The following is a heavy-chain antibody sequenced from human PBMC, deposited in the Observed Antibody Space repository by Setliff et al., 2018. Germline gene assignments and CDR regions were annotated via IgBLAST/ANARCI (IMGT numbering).Heavy chain of an antibody. CDR3: ARDLGHGGDSDY. V-gene: IGHV4-38-2*02. J-gene: IGHJ4*02. Sequence: PSETLSLTCTVSGYSISSGYIWGWIRQPPGKGLEWVGNIGHTGSINYNPSLKSRLTTSRDTSKNQVSLKLNSVTATDTAVYYCARDLGHGGDSDYWGQGTLVTVSS. CDR2: IGHTGSI. CDR1: GYSISSGYI. D-gene: IGHD2-21*02.